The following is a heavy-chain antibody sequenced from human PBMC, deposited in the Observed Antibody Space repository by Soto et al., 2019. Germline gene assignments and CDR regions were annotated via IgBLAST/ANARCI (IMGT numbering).Heavy chain of an antibody. CDR2: IYPGDSDT. D-gene: IGHD3-9*01. CDR3: ARSYYDILTGDYYYGMDV. Sequence: GESLKISCKGSGYSLTSYWIGWVRQMPGKGLEWMGIIYPGDSDTRYSPSFQGQVTISADKSISTAYLQWSSLKASDTAMYYCARSYYDILTGDYYYGMDVWGQGTTVTVSS. CDR1: GYSLTSYW. J-gene: IGHJ6*02. V-gene: IGHV5-51*01.